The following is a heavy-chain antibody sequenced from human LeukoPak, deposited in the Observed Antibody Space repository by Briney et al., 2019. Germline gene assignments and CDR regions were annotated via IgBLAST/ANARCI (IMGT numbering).Heavy chain of an antibody. CDR2: INHSGST. J-gene: IGHJ4*02. CDR3: ARSSRRWLQLGGYFDY. CDR1: GGSFSGYY. V-gene: IGHV4-34*01. Sequence: PSETLSLTCAVYGGSFSGYYWSWIRQPPGKGLEWIGEINHSGSTNYNPSLKSRVTISVDTSKNQFSLKLSSVTAADTAVYYCARSSRRWLQLGGYFDYWGQGTLVTVSS. D-gene: IGHD5-12*01.